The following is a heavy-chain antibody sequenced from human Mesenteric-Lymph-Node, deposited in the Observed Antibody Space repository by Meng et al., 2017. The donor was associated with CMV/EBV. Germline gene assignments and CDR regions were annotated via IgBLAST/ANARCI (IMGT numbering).Heavy chain of an antibody. Sequence: GESLKISCAASGFTFSSYWMSWVRQAPGKGLEWVANIKQDGSEKYYVDSVKGRFTISRDNSRNTLYLEMTSLGGEDTAVYYCAKARLMYGSNMYVGGMDVWGQGTTVTVSS. CDR1: GFTFSSYW. D-gene: IGHD2-8*01. J-gene: IGHJ6*02. V-gene: IGHV3-7*01. CDR3: AKARLMYGSNMYVGGMDV. CDR2: IKQDGSEK.